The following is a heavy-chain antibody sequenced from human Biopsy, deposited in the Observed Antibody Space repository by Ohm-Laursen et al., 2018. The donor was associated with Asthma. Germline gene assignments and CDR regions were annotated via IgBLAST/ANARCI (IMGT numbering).Heavy chain of an antibody. D-gene: IGHD2-2*01. Sequence: SLRLSCSASGFTFGNFWMTWVRQAPGKGLQWVATINQYGSEESYVDSVKGRSTISRDNAKNSLYLQMNSLRVDDTAFYYCAGVAWDIVVVPAAMPDAYFDHWGQGALVTVSS. CDR3: AGVAWDIVVVPAAMPDAYFDH. CDR2: INQYGSEE. V-gene: IGHV3-7*05. J-gene: IGHJ4*02. CDR1: GFTFGNFW.